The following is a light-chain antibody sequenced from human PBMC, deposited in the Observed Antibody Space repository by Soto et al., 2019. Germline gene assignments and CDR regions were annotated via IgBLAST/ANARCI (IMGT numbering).Light chain of an antibody. CDR2: DAS. J-gene: IGKJ1*01. CDR3: QQYNSYSPWT. Sequence: DIHLAHSACFLSSSFVDRVTITCRVSQSVNKWLAWFQQKPGKVPKLLIFDASTLQTGVPSRFGGGGSGTEFTLTISGLQPDDFATYYCQQYNSYSPWTFGPGTKVDIK. CDR1: QSVNKW. V-gene: IGKV1-5*01.